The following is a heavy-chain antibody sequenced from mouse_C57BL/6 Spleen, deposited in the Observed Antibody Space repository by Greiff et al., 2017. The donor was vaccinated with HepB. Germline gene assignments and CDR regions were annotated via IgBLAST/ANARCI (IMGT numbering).Heavy chain of an antibody. J-gene: IGHJ2*01. D-gene: IGHD1-1*01. CDR1: GFTFSSYA. Sequence: EVHLVESGGGLVKPGGSLKLSCAASGFTFSSYAMSWVRQTPEKRLEWVATISDGGSYTYYPDNVKGRFTISRDNAKNNLYLQMSHLKSEDTAMYYCARDYYGSSYRYFDYWGQGTTLTVSS. CDR2: ISDGGSYT. V-gene: IGHV5-4*01. CDR3: ARDYYGSSYRYFDY.